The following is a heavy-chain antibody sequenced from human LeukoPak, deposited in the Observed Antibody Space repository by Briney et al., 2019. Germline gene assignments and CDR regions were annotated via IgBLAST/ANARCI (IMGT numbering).Heavy chain of an antibody. Sequence: SVTVSFKSSVGTFISYAITWVRQAPGLGLEWMGRIIPTLEVANYAHKFQGRVTITADKSTSTAYMELSRLRPEDTAGSDCARVISGTWLWFWGQGTLVSVSS. J-gene: IGHJ4*02. D-gene: IGHD1-14*01. CDR2: IIPTLEVA. CDR1: VGTFISYA. CDR3: ARVISGTWLWF. V-gene: IGHV1-69*10.